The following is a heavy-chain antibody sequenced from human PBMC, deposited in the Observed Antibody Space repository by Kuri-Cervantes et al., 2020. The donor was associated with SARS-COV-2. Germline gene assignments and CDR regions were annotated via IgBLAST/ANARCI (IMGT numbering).Heavy chain of an antibody. CDR3: ARLRYSNGWYYDY. CDR2: INHSGST. D-gene: IGHD6-19*01. CDR1: GGSFSTYY. Sequence: ESLKISCAVYGGSFSTYYCSWIRQPPGKGLEWIGEINHSGSTNYKPTLKSRVTMSVDTSKNHFSLRLSSMTAADTAVYYCARLRYSNGWYYDYWGQGTLVTVSS. J-gene: IGHJ4*02. V-gene: IGHV4-34*01.